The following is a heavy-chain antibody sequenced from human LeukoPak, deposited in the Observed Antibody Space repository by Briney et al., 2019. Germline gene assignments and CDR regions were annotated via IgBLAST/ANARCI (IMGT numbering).Heavy chain of an antibody. J-gene: IGHJ3*02. CDR1: GFTFSSYG. D-gene: IGHD2-2*01. Sequence: GRSLRLSCAASGFTFSSYGMHWVRQAPGKGLEWVAVIWYDGSNKYYADSVKGRFTISRDNSKNTLYLQTNSLRAEDTAVYYCARDPWGYCSSTSCPRGAFDIWGQGTMVTVSS. CDR3: ARDPWGYCSSTSCPRGAFDI. V-gene: IGHV3-33*01. CDR2: IWYDGSNK.